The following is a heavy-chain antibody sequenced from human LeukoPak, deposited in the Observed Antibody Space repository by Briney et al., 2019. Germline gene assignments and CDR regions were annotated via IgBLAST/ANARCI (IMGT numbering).Heavy chain of an antibody. J-gene: IGHJ4*02. CDR1: GFTFSSYS. Sequence: PGGSLKLSCAASGFTFSSYSMNWVSQAPGKGLEWVSYISSSSSTIYYADSVKGRFTISRDNAKNSLYLQMNSLRAEDTAVYYCARGARYYYDSGGYYYHYWGQGTLVTVSS. D-gene: IGHD3-22*01. V-gene: IGHV3-48*04. CDR3: ARGARYYYDSGGYYYHY. CDR2: ISSSSSTI.